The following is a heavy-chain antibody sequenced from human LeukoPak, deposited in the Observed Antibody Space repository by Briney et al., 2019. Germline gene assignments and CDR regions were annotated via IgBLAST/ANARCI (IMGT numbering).Heavy chain of an antibody. D-gene: IGHD5-18*01. Sequence: PSETLSLTCTVSGGSISSGGYYWSWIRQHPGKGLEWIGYIYYSGSTYYNPSLKSRVTISVDTSKNQFSLKLSSVTAADTAVYYCARGGLWLSLPSGDAFDIWGQGTMVTVSS. CDR2: IYYSGST. CDR1: GGSISSGGYY. J-gene: IGHJ3*02. V-gene: IGHV4-31*03. CDR3: ARGGLWLSLPSGDAFDI.